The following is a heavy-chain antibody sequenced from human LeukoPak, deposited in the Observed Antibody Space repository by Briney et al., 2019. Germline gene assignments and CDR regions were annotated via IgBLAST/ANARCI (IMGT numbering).Heavy chain of an antibody. Sequence: SETLSLTCAVYGGSFSGYYWSWIRQPPGKGLEWIGEINHSGSTNYNPSLKSRVTISVDTSKIQFSLKLSSVTAADTAVYYCARSLGISSIDYWGQGTLVTVSS. CDR2: INHSGST. CDR1: GGSFSGYY. V-gene: IGHV4-34*01. CDR3: ARSLGISSIDY. J-gene: IGHJ4*02. D-gene: IGHD1-26*01.